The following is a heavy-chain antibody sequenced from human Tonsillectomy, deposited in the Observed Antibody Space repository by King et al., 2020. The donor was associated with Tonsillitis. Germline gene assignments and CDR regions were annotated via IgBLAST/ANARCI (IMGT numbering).Heavy chain of an antibody. V-gene: IGHV4-61*01. CDR2: IYYSGST. D-gene: IGHD5/OR15-5a*01. CDR1: GGSVSSGNYY. Sequence: VQLQESGPGLVKSSETLSLTCTVSGGSVSSGNYYWCWVRQPPGKGLESIGYIYYSGSTNYNPSLKSRVTISVDTSKNQFSLKLSSVTAADTAVYHCARVPLVGRPHRVLFGMDVWGQGTTVTVSS. J-gene: IGHJ6*02. CDR3: ARVPLVGRPHRVLFGMDV.